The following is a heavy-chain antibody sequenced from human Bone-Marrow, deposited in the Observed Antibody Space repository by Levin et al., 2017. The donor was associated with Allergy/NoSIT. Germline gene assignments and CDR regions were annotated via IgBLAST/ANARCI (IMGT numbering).Heavy chain of an antibody. D-gene: IGHD5-12*01. V-gene: IGHV3-23*05. CDR3: ARSSRGYGYFDY. Sequence: GESLKISCAASGFTFSGYALSWVRRAPGKGLEWVAAIYASSNSIYYSDSVKGRFTISRDNSKNTLSLQMNSLRAEDTAVYHCARSSRGYGYFDYWGQGTLVTVSS. J-gene: IGHJ4*02. CDR1: GFTFSGYA. CDR2: IYASSNSI.